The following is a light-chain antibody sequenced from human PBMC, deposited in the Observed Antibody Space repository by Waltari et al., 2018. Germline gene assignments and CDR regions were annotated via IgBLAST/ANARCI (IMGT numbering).Light chain of an antibody. J-gene: IGLJ1*01. CDR3: SSYTTTSTFYV. CDR1: SSYVGGFTY. CDR2: YVN. Sequence: QSALTQPASVSGSPGQSIPISCTGTSSYVGGFTYVPWYQHHPGKAPKLMIHYVNKRPSGVSNRFSGSKSGNTASLTISGLQAEDEADYYCSSYTTTSTFYVFGTGTKVTVL. V-gene: IGLV2-14*03.